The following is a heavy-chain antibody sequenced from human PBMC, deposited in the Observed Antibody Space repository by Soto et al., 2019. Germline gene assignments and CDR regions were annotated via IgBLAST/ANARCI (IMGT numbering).Heavy chain of an antibody. D-gene: IGHD5-12*01. CDR2: FYDSGST. CDR3: AASAPPATNYYYAMDV. CDR1: GGSVSSGSFY. Sequence: SETLSLTCSVSGGSVSSGSFYWSWIRRPPGKGLEWIGYFYDSGSTNYNPSLRSRVTMSVDTSKNQFSLKLSSVTAADTAVYYCAASAPPATNYYYAMDVWGQGTTVTSP. V-gene: IGHV4-61*01. J-gene: IGHJ6*02.